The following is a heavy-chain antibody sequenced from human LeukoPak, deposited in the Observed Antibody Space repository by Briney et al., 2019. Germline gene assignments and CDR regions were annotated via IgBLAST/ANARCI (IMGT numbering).Heavy chain of an antibody. V-gene: IGHV3-23*01. CDR3: AKKGESLDYYYMDV. CDR1: GFTFSSYA. CDR2: IGAGGTFT. J-gene: IGHJ6*02. D-gene: IGHD3-10*01. Sequence: GGSLRLSCTASGFTFSSYAMNWVRQAPGKGLEWVSGIGAGGTFTYYADSVKGRFTISRDNSRNTLYLQMNSLRAEDTAVYYCAKKGESLDYYYMDVWGQGTTVTVSS.